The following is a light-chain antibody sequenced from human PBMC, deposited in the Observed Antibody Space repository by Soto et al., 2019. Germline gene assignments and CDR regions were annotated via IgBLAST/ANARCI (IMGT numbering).Light chain of an antibody. J-gene: IGKJ4*01. Sequence: AIQMTQSPSSLSASLGDRVTITCRASQAIRNNLGWYQQKPGKAPKLLIFAASSLQTGVPSRFSGSGSGTDFTLTISSLQPEDFETYFCLQHYNNPLTFGGGTKVDIK. CDR1: QAIRNN. V-gene: IGKV1-6*01. CDR3: LQHYNNPLT. CDR2: AAS.